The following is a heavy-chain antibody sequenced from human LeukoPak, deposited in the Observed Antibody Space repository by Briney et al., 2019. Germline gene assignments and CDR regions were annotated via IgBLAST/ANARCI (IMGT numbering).Heavy chain of an antibody. J-gene: IGHJ4*02. CDR2: ISGSGGST. V-gene: IGHV3-23*01. CDR1: GFTFSNYA. Sequence: GGSLRLSCAASGFTFSNYAMSWVRQAPGKGLEWVSSISGSGGSTYYADSVKGRFTVSRDNSKNTLFLQMNSLRAEDTAVYYCAKDPYYYDTSGYNGDYWGQGTLVTVSS. D-gene: IGHD3-22*01. CDR3: AKDPYYYDTSGYNGDY.